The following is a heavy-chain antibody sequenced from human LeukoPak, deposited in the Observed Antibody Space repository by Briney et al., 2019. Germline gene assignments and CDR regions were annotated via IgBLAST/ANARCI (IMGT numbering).Heavy chain of an antibody. D-gene: IGHD3-22*01. J-gene: IGHJ4*02. CDR1: GFTFSSYG. CDR3: AKRGLTSDSSGYYYFDY. CDR2: ISYDGSNE. Sequence: GGSLRLSCAASGFTFSSYGMHWVRQAPGKGLEWVAIISYDGSNEYYADSVKGRFTISRDNSKNTLYLQMNSLRAEDTAVYYCAKRGLTSDSSGYYYFDYWGQGTLVTVSS. V-gene: IGHV3-30*18.